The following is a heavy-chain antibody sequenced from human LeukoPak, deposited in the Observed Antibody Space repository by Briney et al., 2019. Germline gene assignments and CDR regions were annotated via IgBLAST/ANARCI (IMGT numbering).Heavy chain of an antibody. D-gene: IGHD1-14*01. CDR3: ARAIRTIAIDY. CDR1: GYTFTSNY. Sequence: ASVKVSCKASGYTFTSNYIHWVRQAPGQGLEWMGWISAYNGNTNYAQKLQGRVTMTTDTSTSTAYMELRSLRSDDTAVYYCARAIRTIAIDYWGQGTLVTVSS. CDR2: ISAYNGNT. V-gene: IGHV1-18*04. J-gene: IGHJ4*02.